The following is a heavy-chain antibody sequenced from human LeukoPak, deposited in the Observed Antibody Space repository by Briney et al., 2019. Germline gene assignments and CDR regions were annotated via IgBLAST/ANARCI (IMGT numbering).Heavy chain of an antibody. CDR1: GYSFSNYW. J-gene: IGHJ4*02. CDR3: ARHREYDILTGYYNPDY. CDR2: IYPGDSDT. V-gene: IGHV5-51*01. D-gene: IGHD3-9*01. Sequence: GESLKISCKGSGYSFSNYWIGWVRQMPGKGLEWMGIIYPGDSDTRYSPSFQGQVTISADKSISTAYLQWSSLKASDTAMYYCARHREYDILTGYYNPDYWGQGTLVTVSS.